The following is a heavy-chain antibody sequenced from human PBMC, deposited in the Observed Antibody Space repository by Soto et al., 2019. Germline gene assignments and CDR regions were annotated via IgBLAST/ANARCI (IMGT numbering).Heavy chain of an antibody. CDR3: AKERGGFAGVWEYFDC. J-gene: IGHJ4*02. CDR2: ISGRGDAT. V-gene: IGHV3-23*01. Sequence: EVQLLESGGGLIQPGGSLRLSCTPSGFTFSSYTMGWVRQAPGRGLEWVSSISGRGDATYYADSVRGRFTISRDNTENTLYLHMTKLNAEDMAFYYFAKERGGFAGVWEYFDCWGQGALFTVSS. CDR1: GFTFSSYT. D-gene: IGHD1-26*01.